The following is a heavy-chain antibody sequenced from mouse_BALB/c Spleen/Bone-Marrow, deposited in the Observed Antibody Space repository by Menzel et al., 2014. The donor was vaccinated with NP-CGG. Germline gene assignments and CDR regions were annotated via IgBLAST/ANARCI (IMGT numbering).Heavy chain of an antibody. J-gene: IGHJ3*01. CDR2: IDPANGNT. Sequence: VQLQQSGAELVKPGASVKLSCTASGFNIKDTYMHWVKQRPEQGLEWIGRIDPANGNTKYDPKFQGKATITADTSSNTAYLQLSSRTSEDTAVYFCARGITTATFAYWGQGTRVTVSA. V-gene: IGHV14-3*02. CDR3: ARGITTATFAY. D-gene: IGHD1-2*01. CDR1: GFNIKDTY.